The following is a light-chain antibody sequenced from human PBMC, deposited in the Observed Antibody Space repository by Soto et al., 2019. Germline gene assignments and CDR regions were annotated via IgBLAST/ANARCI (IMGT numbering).Light chain of an antibody. CDR2: DVS. V-gene: IGKV1-33*01. CDR1: RGIANY. J-gene: IGKJ4*01. CDR3: QQYDSLPLT. Sequence: DIQFTQSPSSLSSSVSERVTITCQASRGIANYLNWYQQKPGQAPKLLIFDVSNLETGVPPRFSGSGYGTHFTFTIISLQPEDIATYYCQQYDSLPLTFGGGTKVDIK.